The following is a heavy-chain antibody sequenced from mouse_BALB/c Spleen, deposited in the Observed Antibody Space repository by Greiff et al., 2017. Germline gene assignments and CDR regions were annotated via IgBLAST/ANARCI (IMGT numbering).Heavy chain of an antibody. CDR1: GFTFSSFG. Sequence: EVQLVESGGGLVQPGGSRKLSCAASGFTFSSFGMHWVRQAPEKGLEWVAYISSGSSTIYYADTVKGRFTISRDNPKNTLFLQMTSLRSEDTAMYYCARGRTMITSWYFDVWGAGTTVTVSS. V-gene: IGHV5-17*02. J-gene: IGHJ1*01. D-gene: IGHD2-4*01. CDR3: ARGRTMITSWYFDV. CDR2: ISSGSSTI.